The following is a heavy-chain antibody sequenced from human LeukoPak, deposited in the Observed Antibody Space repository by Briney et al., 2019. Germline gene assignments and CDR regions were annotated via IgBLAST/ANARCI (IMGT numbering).Heavy chain of an antibody. Sequence: GGSLRLSCEASGFTFSSYWMSWVRQAPGKGLEWVGRIKSKTDGGTTDYAAPVKGRFTISRDDSKNTLYLQMNSLKTEDTAVYYCTTDYYDSSGYYFQYFQHWGQGTLVTVSS. CDR1: GFTFSSYW. J-gene: IGHJ1*01. V-gene: IGHV3-15*01. CDR2: IKSKTDGGTT. CDR3: TTDYYDSSGYYFQYFQH. D-gene: IGHD3-22*01.